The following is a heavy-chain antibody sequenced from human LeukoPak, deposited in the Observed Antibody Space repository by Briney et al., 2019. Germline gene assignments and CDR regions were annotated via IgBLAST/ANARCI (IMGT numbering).Heavy chain of an antibody. J-gene: IGHJ4*02. CDR2: IKQDGSEK. D-gene: IGHD1-7*01. CDR1: GFTFSSYG. CDR3: AREDDWNYEDY. V-gene: IGHV3-7*01. Sequence: QTGGSLRLSCAASGFTFSSYGMHWVRQAPGKGLEWVANIKQDGSEKYYVNSVKGRFTISRDNAKNSLYLQMNSLRAEDTAIYYCAREDDWNYEDYWGQGTLVTVSS.